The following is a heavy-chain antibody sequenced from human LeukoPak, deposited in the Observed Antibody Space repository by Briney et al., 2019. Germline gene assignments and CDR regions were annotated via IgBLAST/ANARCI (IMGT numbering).Heavy chain of an antibody. V-gene: IGHV4-39*07. J-gene: IGHJ1*01. CDR2: INHSGST. CDR3: ARGEYSSSWYPKYFQH. D-gene: IGHD6-13*01. Sequence: KSSETLSLTCTVSGGSISSGGYYWSWIRQPPGKGLEWIGEINHSGSTNYNPSLKSRVTISVDTSKNQFSLKLSSVTAADTAVYYCARGEYSSSWYPKYFQHWGQGTLVTVSS. CDR1: GGSISSGGYY.